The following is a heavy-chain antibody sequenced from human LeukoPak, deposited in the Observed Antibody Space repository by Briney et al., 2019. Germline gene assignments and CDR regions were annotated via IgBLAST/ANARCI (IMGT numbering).Heavy chain of an antibody. V-gene: IGHV3-53*01. CDR1: GFSVSNNY. D-gene: IGHD5-12*01. CDR2: PYSDGST. Sequence: YPGGSLRLSCAASGFSVSNNYMSWVRQAPGKGLEWVSVPYSDGSTYAASVKGRFTISRDNSKNTPYLQMNSLRAEDTAVYYCAKEAGLYSGYEGFDYWGQGTLVTVSP. J-gene: IGHJ4*02. CDR3: AKEAGLYSGYEGFDY.